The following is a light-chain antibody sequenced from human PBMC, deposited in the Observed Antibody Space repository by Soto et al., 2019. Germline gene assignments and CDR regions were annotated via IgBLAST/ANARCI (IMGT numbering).Light chain of an antibody. CDR3: QQGFSSPYT. V-gene: IGKV3-15*01. Sequence: DIVVTQSPATLSASPGERVTLSCRASQFVSSRLAWYQRRPGQVPRLLIYDTSTRAPGISARFSGSGSGTEFTLTISSLQSEDFATYYCQQGFSSPYTFGQGTNLEIK. J-gene: IGKJ2*01. CDR2: DTS. CDR1: QFVSSR.